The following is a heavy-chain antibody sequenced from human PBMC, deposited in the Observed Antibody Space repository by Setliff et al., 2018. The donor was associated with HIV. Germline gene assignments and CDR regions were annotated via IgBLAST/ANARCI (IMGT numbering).Heavy chain of an antibody. D-gene: IGHD2-2*01. V-gene: IGHV4-59*11. Sequence: SETLSLTCTVSGGSISSHYWSWIRQPPGKGLEWIGSIYYSGSTNYNPSLKSRVTISVDTSKNQFSLKLSSVTAADTAVYYCARLIPASVYFDYWGQGTLVTVSS. CDR2: IYYSGST. CDR3: ARLIPASVYFDY. J-gene: IGHJ4*02. CDR1: GGSISSHY.